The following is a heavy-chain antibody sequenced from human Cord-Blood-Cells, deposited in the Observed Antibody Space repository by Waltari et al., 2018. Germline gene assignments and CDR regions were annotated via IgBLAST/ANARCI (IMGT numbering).Heavy chain of an antibody. J-gene: IGHJ6*02. CDR1: GGSISSYY. CDR2: SYYGGSH. Sequence: QVQLQESGPGLVKPSETLSLTCTVSGGSISSYYWSWIRQPPGKGLEWSGYSYYGGSHNTHPSLKSRVTISVDTSKNHVSPKLSSVTAADTAVYYWARDSPTYGMDVWGQGTTVTVSS. V-gene: IGHV4-59*01. CDR3: ARDSPTYGMDV.